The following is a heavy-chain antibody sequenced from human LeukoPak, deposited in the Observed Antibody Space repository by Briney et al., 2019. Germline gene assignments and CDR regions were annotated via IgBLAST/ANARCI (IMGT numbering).Heavy chain of an antibody. J-gene: IGHJ4*02. CDR1: GFTFSSYG. V-gene: IGHV3-33*01. CDR3: ARKKIAAAGRAYYFDY. Sequence: GGSLRLSCAASGFTFSSYGMHWVRQAPGKGLEWVAVIWYDGSNKYYADSVKGRFTISRDNSKNTLYLQMNSLRAEDTAVYYCARKKIAAAGRAYYFDYWGQGTLVTVSS. CDR2: IWYDGSNK. D-gene: IGHD6-13*01.